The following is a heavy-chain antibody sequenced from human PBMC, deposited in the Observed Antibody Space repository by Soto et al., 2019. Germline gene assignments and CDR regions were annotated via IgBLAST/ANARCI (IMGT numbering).Heavy chain of an antibody. CDR3: AIGVGDGYNYRFDY. J-gene: IGHJ4*02. Sequence: ASVKVSCKASGYTFTSYGISWVRQAPGQGLEWMGWISAYDGNTNYVQKLQGRVTMTTDTSTSTAYMEMRSLRSDDTAVYYCAIGVGDGYNYRFDYWGQGNLVIVSS. CDR1: GYTFTSYG. V-gene: IGHV1-18*01. D-gene: IGHD5-12*01. CDR2: ISAYDGNT.